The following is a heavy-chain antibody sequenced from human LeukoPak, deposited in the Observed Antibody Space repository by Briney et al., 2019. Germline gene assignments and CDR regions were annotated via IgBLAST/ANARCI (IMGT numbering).Heavy chain of an antibody. J-gene: IGHJ4*02. V-gene: IGHV3-53*01. CDR3: ATDLGVVVTTDY. CDR1: GFTISSKY. CDR2: ISSGGNP. D-gene: IGHD2-2*01. Sequence: PGGSLRLSCAASGFTISSKYMSWVRQAPGKGLEWVSIISSGGNPYYADSVKGRFTISRDNSKNTLYLQMNSLRAEDTAVYYCATDLGVVVTTDYWGQGTLLTVSS.